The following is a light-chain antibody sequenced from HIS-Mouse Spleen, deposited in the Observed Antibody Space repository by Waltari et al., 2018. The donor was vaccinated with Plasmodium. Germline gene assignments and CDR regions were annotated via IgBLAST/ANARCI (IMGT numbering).Light chain of an antibody. CDR2: RNK. Sequence: QSVLTQPPSASGTPGQRVTISCSGSSPKLGSNYVHWSHPLPGTAPQLHIYRNKQRPSGVPDRFSGSKSGTSASLAIRGLRSEDEADYYCAAWDDSLSGRVFGGGTKLTVL. J-gene: IGLJ3*02. V-gene: IGLV1-47*01. CDR1: SPKLGSNY. CDR3: AAWDDSLSGRV.